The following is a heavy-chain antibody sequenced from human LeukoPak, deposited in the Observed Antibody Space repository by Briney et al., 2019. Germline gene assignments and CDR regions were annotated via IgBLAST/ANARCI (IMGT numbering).Heavy chain of an antibody. CDR3: ARAPPFGSWFDP. CDR1: GGSISSYC. CDR2: LYTSGST. V-gene: IGHV4-4*07. Sequence: PSETLSLTCTVSGGSISSYCWSWIRQPAGKGLEWLGRLYTSGSTNYNPSLKSRVTMSVDTSKNQFSLKVTSVTAADTAVYYCARAPPFGSWFDPWGPGTLVTVSS. J-gene: IGHJ5*02. D-gene: IGHD3-10*01.